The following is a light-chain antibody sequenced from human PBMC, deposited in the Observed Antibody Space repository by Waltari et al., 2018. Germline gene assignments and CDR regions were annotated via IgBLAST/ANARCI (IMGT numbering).Light chain of an antibody. J-gene: IGKJ5*01. CDR2: YAS. V-gene: IGKV1-39*01. CDR3: QQSYSHPFT. Sequence: ASQGIESDLNWYQRWPRSAPRLLIYYASTLQREVPTRFSGGGIGTDFTLTINYLQPEDFATYFCQQSYSHPFTFGQGTRLEI. CDR1: QGIESD.